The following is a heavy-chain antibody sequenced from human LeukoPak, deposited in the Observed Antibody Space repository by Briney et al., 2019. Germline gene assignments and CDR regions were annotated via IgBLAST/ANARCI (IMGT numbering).Heavy chain of an antibody. Sequence: GGSLRLSCAASGFTFSSYSMNWVRQAPGKGLEWVSYISSSSSTIYYADSVKGRFTISRDNAKNSLYLQMNSLRADDTAVYYCAKAPGGIVGYWGQGTLVTVSS. CDR2: ISSSSSTI. J-gene: IGHJ4*02. CDR3: AKAPGGIVGY. CDR1: GFTFSSYS. V-gene: IGHV3-48*01. D-gene: IGHD3-16*01.